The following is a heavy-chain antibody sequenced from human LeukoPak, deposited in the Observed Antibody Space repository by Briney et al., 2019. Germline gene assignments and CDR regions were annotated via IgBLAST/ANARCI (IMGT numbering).Heavy chain of an antibody. CDR1: GFTFEDYA. Sequence: GGSLRLSCAASGFTFEDYAFHWVRQVPGKGLEWVGRIKSKTDGGTTDYAAPVKGRFTISRDDSKNTLYLQMNSLKTEDTAVYYCTTDSGYDWEDYYYYYMDVWGKGTTVTVSS. V-gene: IGHV3-15*01. D-gene: IGHD5-12*01. J-gene: IGHJ6*03. CDR3: TTDSGYDWEDYYYYYMDV. CDR2: IKSKTDGGTT.